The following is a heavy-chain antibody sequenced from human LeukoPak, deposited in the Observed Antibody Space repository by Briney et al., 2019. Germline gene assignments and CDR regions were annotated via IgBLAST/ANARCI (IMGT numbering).Heavy chain of an antibody. Sequence: GSVKVSCKASGYTFTDYYMHWVRQAPGQGLEWMGWIKSKGGGTKYAQKFQGRVTMARDTSISTAYMALSSLTSDDAAVYYCTRGSPLSGATRNPFDHWGQGTLVTVSS. CDR3: TRGSPLSGATRNPFDH. CDR2: IKSKGGGT. J-gene: IGHJ4*02. CDR1: GYTFTDYY. V-gene: IGHV1-2*02. D-gene: IGHD1-14*01.